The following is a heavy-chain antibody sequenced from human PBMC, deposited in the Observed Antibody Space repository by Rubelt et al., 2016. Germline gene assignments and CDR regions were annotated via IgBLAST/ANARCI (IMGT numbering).Heavy chain of an antibody. V-gene: IGHV1-18*01. CDR2: ISAYNDNT. D-gene: IGHD5/OR15-5a*01. Sequence: QVQLVQSGAEVKKPGASVKVSCKASGYTFTSYDINWVRQATGQGLEWMGWISAYNDNTNYAQKFQGRVTMTTDTSTNTVYMELRSLTSDDTAVYYCVRDQVGSTPDYWGQGTLVIVSS. J-gene: IGHJ4*02. CDR1: GYTFTSYD. CDR3: VRDQVGSTPDY.